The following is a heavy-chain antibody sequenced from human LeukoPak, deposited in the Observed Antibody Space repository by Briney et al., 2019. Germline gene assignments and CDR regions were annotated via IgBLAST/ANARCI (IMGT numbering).Heavy chain of an antibody. J-gene: IGHJ5*02. D-gene: IGHD3-22*01. CDR3: ARPYYYDSRIDP. CDR1: GGSISSGDYY. Sequence: SETLSPTCTVSGGSISSGDYYWSWIRQPPGKGLEWIVYMYYSGSTYYNPSLKSRVTMSADTSKNQLSLKLSSVTAADTAVYYCARPYYYDSRIDPWGQGILVTVSS. CDR2: MYYSGST. V-gene: IGHV4-30-4*01.